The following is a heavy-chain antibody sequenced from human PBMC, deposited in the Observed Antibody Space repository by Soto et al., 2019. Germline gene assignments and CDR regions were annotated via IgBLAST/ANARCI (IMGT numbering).Heavy chain of an antibody. V-gene: IGHV3-21*01. CDR3: ARSYYYDNSGYPGDFQH. J-gene: IGHJ1*01. CDR2: ISSSGSSI. Sequence: PGGSLRLSCAASGFTLSSYSMNWVRQAPGKGLEWVSSISSSGSSIYYADSVEGRFTISRDNAKNSLFLQMNSLRAEETAVYYCARSYYYDNSGYPGDFQHWGQGTLVTVSS. D-gene: IGHD3-22*01. CDR1: GFTLSSYS.